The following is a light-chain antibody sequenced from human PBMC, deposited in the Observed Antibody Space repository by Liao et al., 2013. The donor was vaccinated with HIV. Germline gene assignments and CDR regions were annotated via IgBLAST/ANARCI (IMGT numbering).Light chain of an antibody. Sequence: SYELTQPASVSVSPGQTARITCSRDVLAKKYVRWFQQKPGQAPVLVIYKDIERPAGIPERFSGSTSGTTVTLTIGGAQIEDEADYYCQSWDSSTAVFGGGTKLTVL. CDR1: VLAKKY. J-gene: IGLJ3*02. CDR2: KDI. CDR3: QSWDSSTAV. V-gene: IGLV3-27*01.